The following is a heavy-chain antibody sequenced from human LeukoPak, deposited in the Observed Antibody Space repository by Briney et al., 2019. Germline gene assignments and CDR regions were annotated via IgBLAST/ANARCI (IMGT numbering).Heavy chain of an antibody. Sequence: GGSLRLSCVVSGFTFSSYDMDWVRQAPGKGLEWVSYISSGSSTIYYADSVKGRFTISRDNAKNSLYLQMNSLRDEDTAVYYCARDQGGFSFYGMDVWGQGTTVTASS. D-gene: IGHD3-16*01. V-gene: IGHV3-48*02. CDR3: ARDQGGFSFYGMDV. CDR2: ISSGSSTI. J-gene: IGHJ6*02. CDR1: GFTFSSYD.